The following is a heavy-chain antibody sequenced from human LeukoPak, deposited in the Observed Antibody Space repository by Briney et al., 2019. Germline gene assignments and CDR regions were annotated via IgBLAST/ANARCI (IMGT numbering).Heavy chain of an antibody. CDR2: ITSSSSTI. J-gene: IGHJ4*02. CDR1: GFTFSSYS. Sequence: PGRSLRLSCAASGFTFSSYSMNWVRQAPGKGLQWVSYITSSSSTIYYADSVKGRFTISRDNAKNSLYLQMNSLRDEDTAVYYCAREGAGTFDYWGQGTLVTVSS. D-gene: IGHD1-1*01. V-gene: IGHV3-48*02. CDR3: AREGAGTFDY.